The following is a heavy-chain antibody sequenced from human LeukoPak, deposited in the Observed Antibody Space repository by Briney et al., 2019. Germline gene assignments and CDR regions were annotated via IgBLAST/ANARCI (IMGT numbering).Heavy chain of an antibody. CDR1: GGSISTYY. J-gene: IGHJ4*02. CDR3: ARHGGTLDYFDY. Sequence: SETLSLTCIVSGGSISTYYWSWIRQPPGKGLEWIGYISDGGVTSYNPSLKGRVTISVDSPKNRFSLRLTSLTAVDTALYYWARHGGTLDYFDYWGPGSLVTVSS. D-gene: IGHD1-26*01. CDR2: ISDGGVT. V-gene: IGHV4-59*08.